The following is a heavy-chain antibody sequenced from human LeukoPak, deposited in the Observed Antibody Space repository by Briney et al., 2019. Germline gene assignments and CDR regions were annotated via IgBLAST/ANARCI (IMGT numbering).Heavy chain of an antibody. CDR2: ISSSSSTI. CDR3: ARDVDY. V-gene: IGHV3-48*01. CDR1: GFTFRSYS. Sequence: GGSLRLSCAASGFTFRSYSMNWVRQAPGKGLEWVSYISSSSSTIYYADSVKGRFTISRDNAKNSLYLQMNSLRAEDTAVYYCARDVDYWGQGTLVTVSS. J-gene: IGHJ4*02.